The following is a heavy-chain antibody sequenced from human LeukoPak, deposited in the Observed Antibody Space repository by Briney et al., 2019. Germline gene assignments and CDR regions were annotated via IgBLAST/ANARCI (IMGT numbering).Heavy chain of an antibody. V-gene: IGHV3-74*01. J-gene: IGHJ3*02. CDR2: INSDGSWT. CDR1: GNYW. D-gene: IGHD2-15*01. CDR3: VREGGGSFLDSFDI. Sequence: PGGSLRLSCAASGNYWMHWVRQAPGKGLVWVSHINSDGSWTSYADSVKGRFTVSRDNPKNTLYLQMNSLRVEDTAVYYCVREGGGSFLDSFDIWGQGKLVTVSS.